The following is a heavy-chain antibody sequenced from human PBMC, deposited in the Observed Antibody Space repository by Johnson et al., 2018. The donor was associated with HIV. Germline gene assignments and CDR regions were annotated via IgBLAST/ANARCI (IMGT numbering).Heavy chain of an antibody. CDR1: GFTFSSYA. Sequence: VQLVESGGGVVQPGRSLRLSCAASGFTFSSYAMHWVRQAPGKGLDWVGRTRNKANSYTTEYAASVKGRFTISRDNSKNTLYLQMNSLRAEDTAVYYCARDPSFWGQGTMVTVSS. V-gene: IGHV3-72*01. J-gene: IGHJ3*01. D-gene: IGHD3-16*01. CDR3: ARDPSF. CDR2: TRNKANSYTT.